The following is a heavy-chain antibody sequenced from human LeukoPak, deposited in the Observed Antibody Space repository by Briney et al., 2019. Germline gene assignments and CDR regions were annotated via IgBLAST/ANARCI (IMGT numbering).Heavy chain of an antibody. J-gene: IGHJ4*02. Sequence: SETLSLTCNVSGGSISSASYYWGWIRQPPGKGLEWIGSIFYNGDTHYNPSLRSRVTISADTSKSQFSLKLSSVTATDTGIYYCARVHEFRYRNWGQGTLVTVSS. CDR1: GGSISSASYY. CDR3: ARVHEFRYRN. V-gene: IGHV4-39*07. D-gene: IGHD2-2*02. CDR2: IFYNGDT.